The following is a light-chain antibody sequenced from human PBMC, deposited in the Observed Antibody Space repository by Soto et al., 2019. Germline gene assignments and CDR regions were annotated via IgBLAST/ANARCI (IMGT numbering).Light chain of an antibody. Sequence: EIVLTQSPGTLSLSPGERATLSCRASQRINSNYLAWYQQRPGQAPRPLIYGISLRATGVPDRFSGSGSETDFTLTIGRLEPEDSAVYYCQEYGSSPFTFGPGTKVEIK. CDR1: QRINSNY. J-gene: IGKJ3*01. CDR2: GIS. CDR3: QEYGSSPFT. V-gene: IGKV3-20*01.